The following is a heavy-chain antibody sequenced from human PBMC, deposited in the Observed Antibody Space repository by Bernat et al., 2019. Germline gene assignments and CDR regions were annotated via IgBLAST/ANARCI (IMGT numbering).Heavy chain of an antibody. CDR3: ARDPESGYYVLSPGMDV. V-gene: IGHV3-11*01. CDR1: GFTFSDYY. Sequence: QVQLVESGGGLVKPGGSLRLSCAASGFTFSDYYMSWIRQAPGKGLEWVSYISSSGSTIYYADSVKGRFTISRDNAKNSLYLQMNSLRAEDMAVYYCARDPESGYYVLSPGMDVWGQGTTVTVSS. D-gene: IGHD3-3*01. J-gene: IGHJ6*02. CDR2: ISSSGSTI.